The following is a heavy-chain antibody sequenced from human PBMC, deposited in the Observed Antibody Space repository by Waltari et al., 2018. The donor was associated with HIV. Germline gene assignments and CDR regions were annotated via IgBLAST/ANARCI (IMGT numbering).Heavy chain of an antibody. D-gene: IGHD5-12*01. J-gene: IGHJ3*02. CDR2: ISSGSVYI. Sequence: EVQLVESGGGLVKPGGSLRLSCAASRFTFCSYSLIWVRQAPGKGLEWVSSISSGSVYIYYADSVKGRFTISRDNAKNSLYLQMNSLRAEDTAVYYCARDEAEMATLTAFDIWGQGTMVTVSS. CDR1: RFTFCSYS. CDR3: ARDEAEMATLTAFDI. V-gene: IGHV3-21*01.